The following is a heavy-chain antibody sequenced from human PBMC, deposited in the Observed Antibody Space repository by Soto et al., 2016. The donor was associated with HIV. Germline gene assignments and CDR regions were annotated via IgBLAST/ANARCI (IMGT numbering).Heavy chain of an antibody. Sequence: EVQLLESGGDLVQPGGSLRLSCVVSGSTVNSDYMSWVRQPPGKGLEWVSLIYGGGSTSYADSVKGRFTISRDKSKSTVYLQMNSLRVEDTAVYYCALGRFQYIWGQGTLVTVSS. CDR3: ALGRFQYI. CDR2: IYGGGST. J-gene: IGHJ1*01. D-gene: IGHD3-3*01. V-gene: IGHV3-66*01. CDR1: GSTVNSDY.